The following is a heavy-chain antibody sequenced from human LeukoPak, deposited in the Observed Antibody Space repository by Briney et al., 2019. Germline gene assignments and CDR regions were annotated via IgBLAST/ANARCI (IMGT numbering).Heavy chain of an antibody. J-gene: IGHJ5*02. V-gene: IGHV3-21*01. CDR3: ARGEGCSSTSCYTPNWFDP. CDR1: GFTFSSYS. Sequence: TGGSLRLSCAASGFTFSSYSMNWVRQAPGKGLEWVSSISSSSSSYIYYADSVKGRFTISRDNAKNSLYLQMNSLRAEDTAVYYCARGEGCSSTSCYTPNWFDPWGQGTLVTVSS. D-gene: IGHD2-2*02. CDR2: ISSSSSSYI.